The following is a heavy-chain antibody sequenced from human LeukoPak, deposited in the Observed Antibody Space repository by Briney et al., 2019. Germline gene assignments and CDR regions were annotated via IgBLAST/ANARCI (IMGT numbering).Heavy chain of an antibody. J-gene: IGHJ5*02. V-gene: IGHV1-18*01. CDR1: GYTFTSYG. Sequence: ASVKVSCKASGYTFTSYGISWVRQAPGQGLEWMGWISAYNGHTNFAQKLQGRVTMTRDMSTSTDYMELSSLRSEDTAVYYCARDNSVGDYAWWFDPWGQGTLVTVSS. CDR2: ISAYNGHT. D-gene: IGHD1-26*01. CDR3: ARDNSVGDYAWWFDP.